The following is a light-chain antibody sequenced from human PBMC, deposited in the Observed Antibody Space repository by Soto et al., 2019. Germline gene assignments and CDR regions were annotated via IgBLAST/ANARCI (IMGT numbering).Light chain of an antibody. CDR3: GTWDTSLGGYV. CDR2: DNN. J-gene: IGLJ1*01. Sequence: QSVLTQPPSVSAAPGQKVTISCSGSSSNIGNNYVSWYQQLPGTAPKLLIYDNNKQPSWIPDRCSGSKSGTSAALGITGLQQGDEADYYCGTWDTSLGGYVFGTGTKLTVL. V-gene: IGLV1-51*01. CDR1: SSNIGNNY.